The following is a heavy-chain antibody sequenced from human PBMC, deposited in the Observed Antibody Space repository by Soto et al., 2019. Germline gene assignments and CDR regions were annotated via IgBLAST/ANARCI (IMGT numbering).Heavy chain of an antibody. J-gene: IGHJ6*02. CDR3: ASSSLYGMDV. Sequence: PSGTLSPTRSITGPASSSRHSVWILSRQPPGKGLEWIGNIYYSGNTYYNPSLKSRLIISIDTSKNQFSLKVGSVTAADTVVYYCASSSLYGMDVWGQGTTVT. V-gene: IGHV4-30-4*01. CDR1: GPASSSRHSV. CDR2: IYYSGNT.